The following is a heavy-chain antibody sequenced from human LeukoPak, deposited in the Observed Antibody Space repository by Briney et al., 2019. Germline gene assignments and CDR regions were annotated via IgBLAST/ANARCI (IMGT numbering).Heavy chain of an antibody. V-gene: IGHV1-69*01. CDR1: GGTFSSYA. D-gene: IGHD1-26*01. J-gene: IGHJ5*02. CDR3: ARETDLIVGATYSWFDP. Sequence: SVKVSCKPSGGTFSSYAISWVRQAPGQGLEWMGGIIPIFGTANYAQKFQGRVTITADESTSTAYMELSSLRSEDTAVYYCARETDLIVGATYSWFDPWGQGTLVTVSS. CDR2: IIPIFGTA.